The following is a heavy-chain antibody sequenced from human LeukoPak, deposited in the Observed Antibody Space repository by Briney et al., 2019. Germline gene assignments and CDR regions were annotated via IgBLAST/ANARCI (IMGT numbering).Heavy chain of an antibody. Sequence: GASVKVSCKSSVYTFTSYDINWVRQATGQGREWMGGMNPNSGNTGYAQKFQGRDTMTRNTSISTAYMQLSSLRSEDTAVYYCARGVTAIDIDYWGQGTLVTVSS. V-gene: IGHV1-8*01. CDR2: MNPNSGNT. CDR3: ARGVTAIDIDY. CDR1: VYTFTSYD. D-gene: IGHD5-18*01. J-gene: IGHJ4*02.